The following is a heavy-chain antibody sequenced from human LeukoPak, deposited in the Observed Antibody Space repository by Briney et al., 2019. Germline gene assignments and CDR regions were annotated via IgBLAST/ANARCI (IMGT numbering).Heavy chain of an antibody. J-gene: IGHJ3*02. CDR1: GYTFTSYY. Sequence: ASVKVSCKASGYTFTSYYMHWVRQAPGQGLEWMGIINPSGGSTSYAQEFQGRVTMTRDMSTSTVYMELSSLRSEDTAVYYCAREIRHAAYCGGDCPGGTNAFDIWGQGTMVTVSS. CDR2: INPSGGST. CDR3: AREIRHAAYCGGDCPGGTNAFDI. V-gene: IGHV1-46*01. D-gene: IGHD2-21*02.